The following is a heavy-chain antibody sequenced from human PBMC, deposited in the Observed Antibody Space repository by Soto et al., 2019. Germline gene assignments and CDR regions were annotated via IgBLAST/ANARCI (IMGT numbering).Heavy chain of an antibody. CDR1: GGSVSSPKHF. V-gene: IGHV4-61*01. CDR2: IYNNGKT. J-gene: IGHJ4*02. Sequence: PSETLSLTCTVSGGSVSSPKHFWSWIRQPPGKGLEWVAYIYNNGKTNYNPSLKSRATISVDTSKNQCSLKLTSVTGADSAVYFCARTVMPVGNLPAFDHWGQGVLVTVSS. CDR3: ARTVMPVGNLPAFDH. D-gene: IGHD7-27*01.